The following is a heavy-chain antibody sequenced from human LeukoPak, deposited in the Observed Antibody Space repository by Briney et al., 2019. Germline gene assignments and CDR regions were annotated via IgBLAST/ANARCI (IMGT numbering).Heavy chain of an antibody. CDR3: ARASVLAYCGGDCSFDY. CDR2: ISYDGSNK. Sequence: GRSLRLSCAASGFTFSSYAMHWVRQAPGKGLEWVAVISYDGSNKYYADSVKGRFTISRDNPKNTLYLQMNSLRAEDTAVYYCARASVLAYCGGDCSFDYWGQGTLVTVSS. J-gene: IGHJ4*02. D-gene: IGHD2-21*02. V-gene: IGHV3-30-3*01. CDR1: GFTFSSYA.